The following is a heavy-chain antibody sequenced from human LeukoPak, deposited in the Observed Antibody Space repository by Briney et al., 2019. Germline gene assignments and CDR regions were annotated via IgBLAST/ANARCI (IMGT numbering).Heavy chain of an antibody. CDR3: ARDRGRYSSSSWFDP. J-gene: IGHJ5*02. CDR1: GYTFTSYG. D-gene: IGHD6-6*01. Sequence: ASVKVPCKASGYTFTSYGISWVRQAPGQGLEWMRWISAYNGNTNYAQKLQGRVTMTTDTSTSTAYMELRSLRSDDTAVYYCARDRGRYSSSSWFDPWGQGTLVTVSS. V-gene: IGHV1-18*01. CDR2: ISAYNGNT.